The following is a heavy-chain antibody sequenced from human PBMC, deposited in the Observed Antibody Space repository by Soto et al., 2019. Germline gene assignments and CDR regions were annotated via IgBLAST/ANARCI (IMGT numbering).Heavy chain of an antibody. CDR1: GGSISSGGYS. J-gene: IGHJ3*02. CDR3: ARLNEGVLWSSRAFDI. Sequence: PSETLSLTCAVSGGSISSGGYSWSWIRQPPGKGLEWIGYMYHSGSTYYNPSLKSRVTISIDRSKNQFSLKLSSVTAADTAMYYCARLNEGVLWSSRAFDIWGQGTMVTVSS. CDR2: MYHSGST. V-gene: IGHV4-30-2*01. D-gene: IGHD3-10*01.